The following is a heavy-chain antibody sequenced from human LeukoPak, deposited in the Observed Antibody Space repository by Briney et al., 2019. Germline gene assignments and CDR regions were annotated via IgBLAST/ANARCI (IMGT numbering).Heavy chain of an antibody. D-gene: IGHD2-21*02. CDR2: ISGSGVTT. V-gene: IGHV3-23*01. Sequence: PGGSLRLSWASSGFAFSSYAMSWVRQAPGMGLEWVSAISGSGVTTYYADSVKGRFTVSRDNSKNTLYLQMNSLRAEDTAVYYCARITVAVTPTGWGQGTLVTVSS. J-gene: IGHJ4*02. CDR3: ARITVAVTPTG. CDR1: GFAFSSYA.